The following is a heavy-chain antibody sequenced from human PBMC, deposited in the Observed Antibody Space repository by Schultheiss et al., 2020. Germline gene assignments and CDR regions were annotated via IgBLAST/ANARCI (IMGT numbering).Heavy chain of an antibody. Sequence: SETLSLTCTVSGDSISNYYWGWIRQPPGKGLEWIGSIYHSGTTYYNPSLKSRVTISIDTSNNQFSLKLSSVTAADTAVYYCARGTVTINYFDYWGQGALVTVSS. CDR1: GDSISNYY. CDR2: IYHSGTT. CDR3: ARGTVTINYFDY. J-gene: IGHJ4*02. V-gene: IGHV4-38-2*02. D-gene: IGHD4-17*01.